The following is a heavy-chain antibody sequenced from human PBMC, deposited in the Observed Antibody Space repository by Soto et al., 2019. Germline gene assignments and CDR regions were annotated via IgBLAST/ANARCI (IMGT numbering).Heavy chain of an antibody. CDR2: ISSSGSTI. D-gene: IGHD2-2*01. Sequence: GGSLRLSCAASGFTFSDYYMSWIRQAPGKGLEWVSYISSSGSTIYYADSVKGRFTISRDNAKNSLYLQMNSLRAEDTAVYYCARAGGGIVVVPAAIRFDPWGQGTLVTVSS. CDR3: ARAGGGIVVVPAAIRFDP. CDR1: GFTFSDYY. V-gene: IGHV3-11*01. J-gene: IGHJ5*02.